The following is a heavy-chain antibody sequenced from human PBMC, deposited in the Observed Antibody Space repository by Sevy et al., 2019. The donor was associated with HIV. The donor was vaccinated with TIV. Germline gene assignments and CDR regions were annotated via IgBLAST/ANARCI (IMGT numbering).Heavy chain of an antibody. D-gene: IGHD2-8*01. J-gene: IGHJ5*02. CDR1: GGSVSNHY. Sequence: SETLSLKCSVSGGSVSNHYWTWIRQSPGKGLEWLGYAQYSGRPEYNPSLKSRLTISLDMSKNQVSLQLDYVTAADTAIYYCATFVTNLDPRCDPWGQGTLVTVSS. CDR3: ATFVTNLDPRCDP. V-gene: IGHV4-59*02. CDR2: AQYSGRP.